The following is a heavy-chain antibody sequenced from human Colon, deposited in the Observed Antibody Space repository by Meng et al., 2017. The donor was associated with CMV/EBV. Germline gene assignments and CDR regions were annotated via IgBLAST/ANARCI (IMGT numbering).Heavy chain of an antibody. D-gene: IGHD3-3*01. J-gene: IGHJ6*02. CDR1: GFTFSSYE. Sequence: GESLKISCAASGFTFSSYEMTWVRQAPGKGLEWISYISGSGGTIYYADSVKGRFTISRDNAKNSLYLQMNSLRAEDTAVYYCARANRVAIFGVVKGMDVWGQGTTVTVSS. CDR3: ARANRVAIFGVVKGMDV. CDR2: ISGSGGTI. V-gene: IGHV3-48*03.